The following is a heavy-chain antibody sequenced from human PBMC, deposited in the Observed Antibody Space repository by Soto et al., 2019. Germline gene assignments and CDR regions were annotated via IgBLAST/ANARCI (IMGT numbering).Heavy chain of an antibody. J-gene: IGHJ6*02. CDR1: GYSFTSYW. CDR3: ATPGSGSYHYSAMDV. D-gene: IGHD3-10*01. CDR2: IDPSDSYT. Sequence: EVQLVQSGAAVKKPGESLRISCKASGYSFTSYWISWVRQMPGKGLEWMGRIDPSDSYTNYSPSFQGHVTISADKSIRTAYLQWSSLKASDTAMYYCATPGSGSYHYSAMDVWGQGTTVTVSS. V-gene: IGHV5-10-1*01.